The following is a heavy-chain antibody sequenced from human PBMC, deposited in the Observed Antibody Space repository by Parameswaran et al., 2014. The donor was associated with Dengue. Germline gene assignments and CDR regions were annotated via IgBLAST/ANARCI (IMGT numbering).Heavy chain of an antibody. V-gene: IGHV4-34*01. D-gene: IGHD2-2*01. CDR3: ARVFSAVAAGYQLLNSGFDY. J-gene: IGHJ4*02. CDR2: INHSGST. Sequence: VRQAPGKGLEWIGEINHSGSTNYNPSLKSRVTISVDTSKNQFSLKLSSVTAADTAVYYCARVFSAVAAGYQLLNSGFDYWGQGTLVTVSS.